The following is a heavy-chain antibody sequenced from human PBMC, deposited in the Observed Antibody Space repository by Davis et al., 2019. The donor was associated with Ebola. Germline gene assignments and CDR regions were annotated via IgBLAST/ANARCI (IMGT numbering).Heavy chain of an antibody. Sequence: PSETLSLTCTVSGGSINSGGYSWSWIRQPPGKGLEWIGYFYHSGSTYSNPSLRSRVTISADRSKNQFSLRLTSVTAADTAVYYCAREVSNYYFDYWGPGMLVTVSS. D-gene: IGHD1-1*01. CDR3: AREVSNYYFDY. CDR1: GGSINSGGYS. CDR2: FYHSGST. V-gene: IGHV4-30-2*01. J-gene: IGHJ4*02.